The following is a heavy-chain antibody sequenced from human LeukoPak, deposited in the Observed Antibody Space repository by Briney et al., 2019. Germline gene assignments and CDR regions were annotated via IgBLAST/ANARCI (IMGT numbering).Heavy chain of an antibody. D-gene: IGHD6-19*01. J-gene: IGHJ4*02. CDR3: AKDRGRQWLVLTRTGAPYYFDY. CDR1: GFTFSSYA. CDR2: ISGSGGSA. V-gene: IGHV3-23*01. Sequence: GGSLRLSCAASGFTFSSYAMSWVRQAPGKGLEWVSAISGSGGSAYYADSVKGRFTISRDNSKNTLYLQMNSLRAEDTAVYYCAKDRGRQWLVLTRTGAPYYFDYWGQGTLVTVSS.